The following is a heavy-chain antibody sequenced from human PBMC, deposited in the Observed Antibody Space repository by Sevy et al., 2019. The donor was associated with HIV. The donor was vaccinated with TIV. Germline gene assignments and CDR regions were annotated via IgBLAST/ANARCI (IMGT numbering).Heavy chain of an antibody. V-gene: IGHV3-49*03. CDR3: TRGLATADTPEYYFDY. CDR1: GFTFDDYA. CDR2: ITRNSYEAYGGTT. J-gene: IGHJ4*02. Sequence: GGSLRLSCTTSGFTFDDYAMSWFRQAPGKGLEWVAFITRNSYEAYGGTTDYGESVKGRFIISRDDSKSIASLQMNSLKLEDTAVSYCTRGLATADTPEYYFDYWGQGTLVTVSS. D-gene: IGHD5-12*01.